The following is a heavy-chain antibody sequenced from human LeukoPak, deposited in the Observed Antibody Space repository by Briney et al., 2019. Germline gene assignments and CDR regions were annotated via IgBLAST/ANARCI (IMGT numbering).Heavy chain of an antibody. CDR3: ARDMGLLWFGELLTDY. CDR2: INPNSGGT. J-gene: IGHJ4*02. D-gene: IGHD3-10*01. CDR1: GYTFTGYY. V-gene: IGHV1-2*02. Sequence: GASVKVSCKASGYTFTGYYMHWVRQAPGQGLEWMGWINPNSGGTNYAQKFQGRVTMTWDTSISTAYMELSRLRSDDTAVYYCARDMGLLWFGELLTDYWGQGTLVTVSS.